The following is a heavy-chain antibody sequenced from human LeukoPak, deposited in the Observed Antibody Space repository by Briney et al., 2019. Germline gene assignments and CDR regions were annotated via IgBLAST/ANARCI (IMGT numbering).Heavy chain of an antibody. Sequence: GSSVKVSCKASGGTFSSYAISWVRQAPGQGLEWVGRIIPILGIANYAQKFQGRVTITADKSTSTAYMELSSLRSEDTAVYYCARDPCSGGSCHKTYYYYYYGMDVWGQGTTVTVSS. CDR3: ARDPCSGGSCHKTYYYYYYGMDV. D-gene: IGHD2-15*01. CDR1: GGTFSSYA. V-gene: IGHV1-69*04. CDR2: IIPILGIA. J-gene: IGHJ6*02.